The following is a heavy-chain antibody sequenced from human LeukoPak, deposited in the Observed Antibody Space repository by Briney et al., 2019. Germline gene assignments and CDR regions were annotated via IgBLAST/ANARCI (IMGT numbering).Heavy chain of an antibody. Sequence: SETLSLTCTVSGGSISSYSWSWIRQPPGKGLEWIGYIYHSGSTYYNPSLKSRVTISVDRSKNQFSLKLSSVTAEDTAVYYCARTPWADYGDYDYWGQGTLVTVSS. CDR1: GGSISSYS. D-gene: IGHD4-17*01. J-gene: IGHJ4*02. V-gene: IGHV4-59*12. CDR2: IYHSGST. CDR3: ARTPWADYGDYDY.